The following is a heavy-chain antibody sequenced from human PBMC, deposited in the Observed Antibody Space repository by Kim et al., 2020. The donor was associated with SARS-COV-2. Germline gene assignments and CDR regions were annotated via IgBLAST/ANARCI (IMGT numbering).Heavy chain of an antibody. V-gene: IGHV1-69*13. CDR1: GGTFSSYA. J-gene: IGHJ6*02. D-gene: IGHD6-19*01. Sequence: SVKVSCKASGGTFSSYAISWVRQAPGQGLEWMGGIIPIFGTANYAQKFQGRVTITADESTSTAYMELSSLRSEDTAVYYCARGIPDSYIAARAPYSSGWYYYYGMDVWGQGTTVTVSS. CDR3: ARGIPDSYIAARAPYSSGWYYYYGMDV. CDR2: IIPIFGTA.